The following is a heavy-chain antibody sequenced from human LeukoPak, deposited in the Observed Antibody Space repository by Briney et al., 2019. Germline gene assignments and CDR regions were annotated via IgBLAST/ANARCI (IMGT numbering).Heavy chain of an antibody. D-gene: IGHD2-15*01. V-gene: IGHV3-33*01. CDR2: IWFDGSNH. CDR3: ARDLKIRMVPTSPDY. J-gene: IGHJ4*02. CDR1: GFTFSDYG. Sequence: PGGSLRLSCAASGFTFSDYGMHWVRQAPGKGLEWVAVIWFDGSNHQHADSVKGRFTISRDNAKNTVYLQMNSLSAEDTAVYYCARDLKIRMVPTSPDYWGQGTLVTVSS.